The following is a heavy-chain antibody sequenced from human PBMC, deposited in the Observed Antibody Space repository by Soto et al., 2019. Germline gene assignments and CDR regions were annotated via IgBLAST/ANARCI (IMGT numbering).Heavy chain of an antibody. CDR3: ARLIYDSRLNYFYFDF. J-gene: IGHJ4*02. CDR1: GGSISGRNW. CDR2: VFHSGDT. D-gene: IGHD3-22*01. V-gene: IGHV4-4*02. Sequence: QVQLQESGPGLVKPSGTLSLTCVVSGGSISGRNWWSWVRQAPGKGLEWIGEVFHSGDTTYTPSLRSRVTISVDKSKNQFSLKLNSVTAADTAVYYCARLIYDSRLNYFYFDFWGQGALVTVPS.